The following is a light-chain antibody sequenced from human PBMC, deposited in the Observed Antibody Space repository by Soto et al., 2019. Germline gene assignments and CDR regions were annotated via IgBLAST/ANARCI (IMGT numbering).Light chain of an antibody. Sequence: QSALTQPPSASGSPGQSVTISCTGTSSDVGGYHYVSWNQQHPGKAPKLMIYEVSKRPSGVPDRISGSKSGNTASLTVSGLQAEDEADYYCSSYAGSNYVVFGGGTKLTVL. V-gene: IGLV2-8*01. CDR3: SSYAGSNYVV. CDR1: SSDVGGYHY. J-gene: IGLJ2*01. CDR2: EVS.